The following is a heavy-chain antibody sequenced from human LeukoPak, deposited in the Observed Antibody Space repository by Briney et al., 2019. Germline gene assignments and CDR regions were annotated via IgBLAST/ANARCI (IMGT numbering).Heavy chain of an antibody. Sequence: SETLSLTCAVYGGSFNGYYWSWIRQPPGKGLEWIGEINHSGSTNYNPSLKSRVTISVDTSKNQFSLKLSSVTAADTAVYYCANLYGDSIDYWGQGTQVTVSS. J-gene: IGHJ4*02. CDR2: INHSGST. V-gene: IGHV4-34*01. CDR1: GGSFNGYY. D-gene: IGHD4-17*01. CDR3: ANLYGDSIDY.